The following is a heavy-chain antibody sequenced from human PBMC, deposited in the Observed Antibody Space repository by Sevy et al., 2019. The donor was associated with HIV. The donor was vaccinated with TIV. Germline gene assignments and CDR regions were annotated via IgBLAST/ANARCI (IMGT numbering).Heavy chain of an antibody. J-gene: IGHJ4*02. CDR3: ARDGYLGTESYYFDY. CDR2: MSAYNGNT. V-gene: IGHV1-18*01. Sequence: ASVKVSCKASGYTFTSYGISWVRQAPGQGLEWMGWMSAYNGNTNYAQKLQGRVTMTTDTSTSTAYMELRSLGSDDTAVYYCARDGYLGTESYYFDYWGQGTLVTVSS. CDR1: GYTFTSYG. D-gene: IGHD7-27*01.